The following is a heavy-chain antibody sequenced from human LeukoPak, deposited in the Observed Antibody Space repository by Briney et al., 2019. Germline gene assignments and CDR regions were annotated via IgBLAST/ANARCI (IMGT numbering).Heavy chain of an antibody. J-gene: IGHJ3*02. V-gene: IGHV1-69*13. CDR3: AVYGDYDSHAFDI. CDR2: IIPIFGTA. Sequence: SVKVSCKASGGTFSSYAISWVRQAPGQGLEWMGGIIPIFGTANYAQKFQGRVTITADESTSTAYMELSSQRSEDTAVYYCAVYGDYDSHAFDIWGQGTMVTVSS. CDR1: GGTFSSYA. D-gene: IGHD4-17*01.